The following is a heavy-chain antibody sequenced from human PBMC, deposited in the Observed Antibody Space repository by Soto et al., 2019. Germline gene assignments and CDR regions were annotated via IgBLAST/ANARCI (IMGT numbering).Heavy chain of an antibody. V-gene: IGHV4-59*01. CDR3: ARDKGRYDSGMDV. CDR2: TSYSGST. J-gene: IGHJ6*02. Sequence: SETLSLTCTVSGGSINSYYWSWIRQPPGKGLEWIGYTSYSGSTKYNPSLKSRATISVDRSKTHFSLNLSSVTAADTAVYYCARDKGRYDSGMDVWGQGTTVTVSS. D-gene: IGHD3-9*01. CDR1: GGSINSYY.